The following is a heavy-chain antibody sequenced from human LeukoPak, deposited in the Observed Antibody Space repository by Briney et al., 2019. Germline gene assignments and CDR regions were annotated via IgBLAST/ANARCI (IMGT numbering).Heavy chain of an antibody. D-gene: IGHD2-2*01. CDR1: GFTFNNYA. Sequence: PGGSLRLSCAASGFTFNNYAMTWVRQGPGKGLEWVSTISGSGDSTHYADSVKGRFTISRDNSKNTLYLQMNSLRVEDTAVYYCVKGCSYTSCCTSDYWGQGTLVTVSS. CDR3: VKGCSYTSCCTSDY. J-gene: IGHJ4*02. CDR2: ISGSGDST. V-gene: IGHV3-23*01.